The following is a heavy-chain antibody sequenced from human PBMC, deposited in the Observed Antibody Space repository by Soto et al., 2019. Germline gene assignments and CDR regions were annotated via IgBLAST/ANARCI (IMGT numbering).Heavy chain of an antibody. J-gene: IGHJ5*02. CDR1: GGTFSSYA. CDR3: ARAVLTTSYQINLSAP. D-gene: IGHD3-9*01. CDR2: MNPNSGNT. Sequence: ASVKVSCKASGGTFSSYAISWVRQAPGQGLEGMGWMNPNSGNTIYAQKFQGRVTMTRHSSINTAYMQLSSLRSDATALYYCARAVLTTSYQINLSAPWGQGTPVPVSS. V-gene: IGHV1-8*02.